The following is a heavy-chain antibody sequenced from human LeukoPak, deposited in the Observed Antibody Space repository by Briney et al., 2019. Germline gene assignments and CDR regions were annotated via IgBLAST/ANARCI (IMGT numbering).Heavy chain of an antibody. Sequence: GGSLRLSCAASGFTFSTYVMNWVRQAPGKRLEWVSAISGSGESTYYADSVKGRFTMSRDNSKNTLYLQMNSLRAEDTAVYYCAKGAAIVGPTSFDYWGQGTLVTVSS. V-gene: IGHV3-23*01. CDR1: GFTFSTYV. CDR3: AKGAAIVGPTSFDY. D-gene: IGHD1-26*01. CDR2: ISGSGEST. J-gene: IGHJ4*02.